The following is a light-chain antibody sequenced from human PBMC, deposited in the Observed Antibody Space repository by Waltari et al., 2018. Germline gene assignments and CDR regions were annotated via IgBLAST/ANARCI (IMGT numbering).Light chain of an antibody. V-gene: IGLV1-47*01. CDR3: AAWDDTLSGYV. J-gene: IGLJ1*01. Sequence: QSILTQPPSASGAPGQRITISCSGSDYNIGRHPVYWYQNLPGPAPKLVIYRNDQRPSGVPDRFSASTSGTSASLAISGLRSEDEADYYCAAWDDTLSGYVFGPGTRVSVL. CDR1: DYNIGRHP. CDR2: RND.